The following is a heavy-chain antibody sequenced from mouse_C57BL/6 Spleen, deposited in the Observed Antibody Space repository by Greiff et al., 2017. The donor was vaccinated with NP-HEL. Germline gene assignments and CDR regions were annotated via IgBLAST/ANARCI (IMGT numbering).Heavy chain of an antibody. Sequence: EVQLQQSGPELVKPGASVKISCKASGYTFTDYYMNWVKQSHGQSLEWIGDINPNNGGTSYNQKFKGKATLTVDKSSSTAYMELRSLTSEDSAVYYCGSGGAMDYWGQGTSVTVSS. V-gene: IGHV1-26*01. CDR2: INPNNGGT. CDR3: GSGGAMDY. CDR1: GYTFTDYY. J-gene: IGHJ4*01.